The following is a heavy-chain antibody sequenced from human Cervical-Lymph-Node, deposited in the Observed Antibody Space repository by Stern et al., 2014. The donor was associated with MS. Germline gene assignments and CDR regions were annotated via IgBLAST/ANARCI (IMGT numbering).Heavy chain of an antibody. CDR1: GGTFSKFP. CDR2: IFPVFGTP. J-gene: IGHJ5*02. Sequence: QMQLVQSRAEVTKPGSSVKVSCKASGGTFSKFPSSWVRQAPGQGLEWMGGIFPVFGTPTYAQEFRGRVTITADVSTSTVYMELSSLRSDDTAVYYCALSSETSDRWYSLGYDLWGQGTLVTVSS. V-gene: IGHV1-69*01. CDR3: ALSSETSDRWYSLGYDL. D-gene: IGHD6-13*01.